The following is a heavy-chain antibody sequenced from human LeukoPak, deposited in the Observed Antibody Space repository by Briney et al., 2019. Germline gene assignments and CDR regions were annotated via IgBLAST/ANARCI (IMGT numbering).Heavy chain of an antibody. V-gene: IGHV4-34*01. Sequence: PSETLSLTCAVYGGSFSGYYWSWIRQPPGKGLEWIGEINHSGSTNYNPSLKSRVTISVDTSKNQFSLKLSSVTAADTAVYYCARQHARYYGSGSYFNYWSQGTLVTVSS. D-gene: IGHD3-10*01. J-gene: IGHJ4*02. CDR1: GGSFSGYY. CDR2: INHSGST. CDR3: ARQHARYYGSGSYFNY.